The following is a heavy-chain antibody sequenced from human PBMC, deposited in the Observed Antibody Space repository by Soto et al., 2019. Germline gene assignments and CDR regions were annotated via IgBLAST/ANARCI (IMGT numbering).Heavy chain of an antibody. CDR3: ASSWRWYSDYGMDV. CDR1: GGSIGSSSYY. Sequence: SETLSLTCTVSGGSIGSSSYYWGWIRQPQGKGLEWVGSICYSGSTYYNPSLKGRVTISVDTSKNQFSLKLSSVTAADTAVYYCASSWRWYSDYGMDVWGQGTTVTVSS. D-gene: IGHD1-26*01. V-gene: IGHV4-39*01. J-gene: IGHJ6*02. CDR2: ICYSGST.